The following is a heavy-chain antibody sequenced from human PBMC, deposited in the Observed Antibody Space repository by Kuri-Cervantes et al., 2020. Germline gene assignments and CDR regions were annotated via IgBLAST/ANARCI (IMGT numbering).Heavy chain of an antibody. Sequence: SETLSLTCTVSGGSISSSSYYWGWIRQPPGKGLEWIGSIYYSGSTYYNPSLKSRVTISVDTSKNQFSLQLNSVTPEDAAVYYCARDRSYCSTTSCYIALYYYGMDVWGQGTTVTVSS. V-gene: IGHV4-39*02. CDR3: ARDRSYCSTTSCYIALYYYGMDV. CDR2: IYYSGST. CDR1: GGSISSSSYY. D-gene: IGHD2-2*02. J-gene: IGHJ6*02.